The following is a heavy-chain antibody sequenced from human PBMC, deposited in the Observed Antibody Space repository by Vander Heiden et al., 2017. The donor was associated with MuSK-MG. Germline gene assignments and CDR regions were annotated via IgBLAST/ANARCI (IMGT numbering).Heavy chain of an antibody. CDR3: AKGDWLDY. D-gene: IGHD2-21*02. CDR1: GFTFSAYA. Sequence: EVQLLESGGGLVQPGGSLRLPCTASGFTFSAYAMSWVRQAPGKGLEWVSAISPSGGSTYYADSVKGRFTISRDDSKNTLYLQMNSLRADDTAIYYCAKGDWLDYWGQGTLVTVSS. V-gene: IGHV3-23*01. J-gene: IGHJ4*02. CDR2: ISPSGGST.